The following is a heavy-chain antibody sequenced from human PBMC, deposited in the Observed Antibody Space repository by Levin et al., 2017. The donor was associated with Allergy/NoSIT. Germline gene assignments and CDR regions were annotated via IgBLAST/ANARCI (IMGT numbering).Heavy chain of an antibody. CDR2: ISYDGSNK. V-gene: IGHV3-30*03. J-gene: IGHJ6*02. D-gene: IGHD3-22*01. CDR3: ARDDYYDSSGYYSPFYYYYGMDV. CDR1: GFTFSSYG. Sequence: GGSLRLSCAASGFTFSSYGMHWVRQAPGKGLEWVAVISYDGSNKYYADSVKGRFTISRDNSKNTLYLQMNSLRAEDTAVYYCARDDYYDSSGYYSPFYYYYGMDVWGQGTTVTVSS.